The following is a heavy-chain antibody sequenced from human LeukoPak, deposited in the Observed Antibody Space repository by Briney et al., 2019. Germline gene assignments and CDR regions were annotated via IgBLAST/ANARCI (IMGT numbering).Heavy chain of an antibody. D-gene: IGHD3-22*01. V-gene: IGHV4-31*03. CDR2: IYYSGST. J-gene: IGHJ2*01. CDR3: ARGASGYYYDSSGYYWYFDL. Sequence: SETLSLTCTVSGGSISSGGYYWSWIRQHPGEGLEWIGYIYYSGSTYYNPSLKSRVTISVDTSKNQFSLKLSSVTAADTAVYYCARGASGYYYDSSGYYWYFDLWGRGTLVTVSS. CDR1: GGSISSGGYY.